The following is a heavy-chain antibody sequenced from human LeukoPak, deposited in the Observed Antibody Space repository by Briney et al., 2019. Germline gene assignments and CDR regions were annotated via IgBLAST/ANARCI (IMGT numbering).Heavy chain of an antibody. Sequence: SGGSLRLSCAGFGFTFSNAWMNWVRQAPGKGLEWVGRIKSKVDGGTTDYAAPVKGRFTISRDDSKNTVFLQVNSLQTEDTAVYYCATGGYFLDYWGQGTLVTVSS. V-gene: IGHV3-15*01. D-gene: IGHD3-16*01. J-gene: IGHJ4*02. CDR1: GFTFSNAW. CDR2: IKSKVDGGTT. CDR3: ATGGYFLDY.